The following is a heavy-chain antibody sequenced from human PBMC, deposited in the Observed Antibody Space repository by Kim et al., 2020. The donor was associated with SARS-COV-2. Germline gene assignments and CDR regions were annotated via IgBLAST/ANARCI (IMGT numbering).Heavy chain of an antibody. D-gene: IGHD4-17*01. V-gene: IGHV3-49*03. CDR3: TRGDAGDYPFFYC. CDR1: GFIFGDYP. Sequence: GGSLRLSCIGYGFIFGDYPMTWFRQAPGKGLEWVGIIRTKTNGRTEEDAASGKGRITIARDEYTNIPQLQINSPKTEDTAFYDSTRGDAGDYPFFYCWG. J-gene: IGHJ4*01. CDR2: IRTKTNGRTE.